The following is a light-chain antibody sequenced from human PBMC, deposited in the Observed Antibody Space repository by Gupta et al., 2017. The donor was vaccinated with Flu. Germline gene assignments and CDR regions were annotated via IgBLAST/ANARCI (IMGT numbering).Light chain of an antibody. CDR1: SSNIGAGYD. CDR3: QSYDSSLSGSL. Sequence: QSVLTQPPSVSGAPGQGVTISCVGSSSNIGAGYDVHWYRQLPGTAPKLLIYGNNNRPSGVPDRFSGSKSGTSASLAISGLQAEDEADYYCQSYDSSLSGSLFGGGTKLTLL. V-gene: IGLV1-40*01. J-gene: IGLJ2*01. CDR2: GNN.